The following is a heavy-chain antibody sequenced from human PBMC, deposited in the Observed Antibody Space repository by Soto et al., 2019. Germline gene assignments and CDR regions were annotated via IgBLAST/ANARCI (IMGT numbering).Heavy chain of an antibody. J-gene: IGHJ4*02. CDR2: IYYSGST. CDR3: ARQEVRFLEWYFDD. Sequence: SETLSLTCTVSGGSISSYYWSWIRQPPGKGLEWIGYIYYSGSTNYNPSLKSRVTISVDTSKNQFSLKLSSVTAADTAVYYCARQEVRFLEWYFDDWGQGTLVTVSS. D-gene: IGHD3-3*01. V-gene: IGHV4-59*01. CDR1: GGSISSYY.